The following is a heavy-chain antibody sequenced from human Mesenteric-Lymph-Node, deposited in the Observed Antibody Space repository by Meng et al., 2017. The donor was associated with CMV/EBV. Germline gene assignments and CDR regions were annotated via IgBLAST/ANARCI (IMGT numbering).Heavy chain of an antibody. D-gene: IGHD4-17*01. V-gene: IGHV4-31*02. J-gene: IGHJ4*02. CDR2: VYYTGNT. CDR3: ARTTTVTTWDFDY. Sequence: VCGGSISRGGLYGSWVRQQPGEGLEWIGYVYYTGNTYYNPSIKSRISISVDTSKKQFSLKVSSVTAADTAVYYCARTTTVTTWDFDYWGQGTLVTVSS. CDR1: GGSISRGGLY.